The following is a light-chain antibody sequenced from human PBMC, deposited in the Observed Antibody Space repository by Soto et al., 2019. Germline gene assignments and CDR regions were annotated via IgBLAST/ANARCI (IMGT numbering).Light chain of an antibody. Sequence: EIVLTQSPATLSLSPGERATLSCRASQSVSSYLAWYQQKPGQAPRLLIYDASNRGTGIPARFSGSGSGTDFTLTISSLEPEDFAVYYCQQRSNWFIFTFGPGTKVDIK. CDR1: QSVSSY. CDR3: QQRSNWFIFT. J-gene: IGKJ3*01. V-gene: IGKV3-11*01. CDR2: DAS.